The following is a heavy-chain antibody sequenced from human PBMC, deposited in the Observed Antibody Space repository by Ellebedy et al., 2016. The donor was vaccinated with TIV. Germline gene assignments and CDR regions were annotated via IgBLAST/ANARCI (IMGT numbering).Heavy chain of an antibody. Sequence: GESLKISCAASGFTFSSYGMHWVRQAPGKGLEWVAVISYDGSNKYYADSVKGRFTISRDISKNTLYLEMNSLRGDDTAVYYCAEEGGSSRGASGMDVWGQGTTVIVSS. CDR2: ISYDGSNK. V-gene: IGHV3-30*18. CDR3: AEEGGSSRGASGMDV. CDR1: GFTFSSYG. J-gene: IGHJ6*02. D-gene: IGHD6-6*01.